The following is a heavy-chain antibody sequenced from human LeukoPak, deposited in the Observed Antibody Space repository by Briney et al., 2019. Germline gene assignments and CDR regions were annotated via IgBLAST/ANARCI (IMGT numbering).Heavy chain of an antibody. Sequence: GESLKISCKGSGYSFTSYWIGWVRQMPGKGLEWMGVIYPADSDTKYSPSFQGQVTISADKSITAAYLQWSSLKASDTAMYYCARRFQFWGGNDYWGQGTLVTVSS. CDR2: IYPADSDT. CDR3: ARRFQFWGGNDY. CDR1: GYSFTSYW. J-gene: IGHJ4*02. D-gene: IGHD7-27*01. V-gene: IGHV5-51*01.